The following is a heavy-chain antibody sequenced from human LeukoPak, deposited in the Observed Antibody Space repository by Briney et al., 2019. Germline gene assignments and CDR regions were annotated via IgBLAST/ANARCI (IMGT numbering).Heavy chain of an antibody. CDR1: GGSISSSSYY. CDR2: IYYSGST. Sequence: PSETLSPTCTVSGGSISSSSYYWGWIRQPPGKGLEWIGGIYYSGSTYYNPSLKSRVTISVDTSKNQFSLKLSSVTAADTAVYYCARRGDYCSSTSCYTYFDYWGQGTLVTVSS. CDR3: ARRGDYCSSTSCYTYFDY. D-gene: IGHD2-2*01. V-gene: IGHV4-39*01. J-gene: IGHJ4*02.